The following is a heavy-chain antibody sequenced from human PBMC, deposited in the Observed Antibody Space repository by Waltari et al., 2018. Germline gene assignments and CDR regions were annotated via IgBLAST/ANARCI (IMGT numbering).Heavy chain of an antibody. J-gene: IGHJ3*02. CDR2: IIPIFGTA. CDR3: ARDQAGRSYGDYVDAFDI. CDR1: GGTFSSYA. D-gene: IGHD4-17*01. V-gene: IGHV1-69*01. Sequence: QVQLVQSGAEVKKPGSSVKVSCKASGGTFSSYAISWVRQAPGQGLEWMGGIIPIFGTANCAQKFQGRVTITADESTSTAYMELSSLRSEDTAVYYCARDQAGRSYGDYVDAFDIWGQGTMVTVSS.